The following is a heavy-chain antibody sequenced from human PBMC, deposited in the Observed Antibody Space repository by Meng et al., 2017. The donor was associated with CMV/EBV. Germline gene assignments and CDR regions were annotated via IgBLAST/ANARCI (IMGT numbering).Heavy chain of an antibody. CDR3: VRSRELQGVYYYYGMDV. CDR2: ISSSGSTI. CDR1: GFTFSSYE. J-gene: IGHJ6*02. Sequence: GESLKISCAASGFTFSSYEMNWVRQAPGKGLEWVSYISSSGSTIYYADSVKGRFTISRDNAKNSLYLQMNSLKAEDTAVYYCVRSRELQGVYYYYGMDVWGQGTTVTVSS. D-gene: IGHD1-7*01. V-gene: IGHV3-48*03.